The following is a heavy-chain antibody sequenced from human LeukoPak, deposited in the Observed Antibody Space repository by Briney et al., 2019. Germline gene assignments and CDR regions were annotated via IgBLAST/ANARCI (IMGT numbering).Heavy chain of an antibody. J-gene: IGHJ4*02. Sequence: PGGSLRLSCAASGFTFSSYGMHWVRQAPGKGLEWVALIRYDGSKKYYADSVKGRFTISRDNSKNTLYLQMNSLRAEDTAVYYCAKDKGISMIRGVMGPDYWGQGTLVTVSS. CDR1: GFTFSSYG. V-gene: IGHV3-30*02. D-gene: IGHD3-10*01. CDR2: IRYDGSKK. CDR3: AKDKGISMIRGVMGPDY.